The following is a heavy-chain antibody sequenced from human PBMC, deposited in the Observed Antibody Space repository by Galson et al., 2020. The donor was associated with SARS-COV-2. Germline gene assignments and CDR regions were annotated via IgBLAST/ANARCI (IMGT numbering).Heavy chain of an antibody. CDR1: GFTFSSYW. CDR2: IYSEGSST. V-gene: IGHV3-74*01. CDR3: ARGDMGNDYFTY. Sequence: GGSLRLSCAASGFTFSSYWMHWVRQAPGKGLVWVSRIYSEGSSTSYADSVKGRFTISGDNAKNTLYLQMNSLRAEDTAVYYFARGDMGNDYFTYLGPGTLLTFSS. D-gene: IGHD7-27*01. J-gene: IGHJ4*01.